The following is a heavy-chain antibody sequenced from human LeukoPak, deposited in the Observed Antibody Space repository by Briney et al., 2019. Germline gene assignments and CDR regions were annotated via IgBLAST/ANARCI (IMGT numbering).Heavy chain of an antibody. CDR3: AKGNCGGGGACSLKIYFDL. CDR1: GFTFDDYA. Sequence: AGGSLRLSCAASGFTFDDYAMHWVRQAPGKGLEWVAGIIWNSGSTAYADSVKGRFTISRHNARRSLYLQMNSLRPDDTALYYCAKGNCGGGGACSLKIYFDLWGQGTLVTVSS. CDR2: IIWNSGST. J-gene: IGHJ4*02. D-gene: IGHD2-21*02. V-gene: IGHV3-9*01.